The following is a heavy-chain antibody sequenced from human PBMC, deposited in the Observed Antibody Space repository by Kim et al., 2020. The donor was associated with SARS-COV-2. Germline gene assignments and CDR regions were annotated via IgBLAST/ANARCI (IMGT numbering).Heavy chain of an antibody. Sequence: GESLKISCEGSGYTFTNYWIGWVRQMPGKGLEGMGITFPGGSDTRYNPSFQGQVTVSVDKSINTAYLRWTSLKAADTAIYYCARSGSGNFDYFDYWGQGTLVTLSS. V-gene: IGHV5-51*01. CDR3: ARSGSGNFDYFDY. J-gene: IGHJ4*02. CDR2: TFPGGSDT. CDR1: GYTFTNYW. D-gene: IGHD1-26*01.